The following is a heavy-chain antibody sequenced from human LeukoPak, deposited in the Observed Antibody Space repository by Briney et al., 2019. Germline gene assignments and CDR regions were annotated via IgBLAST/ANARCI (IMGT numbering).Heavy chain of an antibody. CDR2: INSGSNSI. J-gene: IGHJ4*02. D-gene: IGHD4-17*01. Sequence: PGGSLRLSCATSVFIFSSFTMNWVRQAPGRGLEWVSSINSGSNSIYYADSVTGRFTISRDNAKNSLYLQMNSLRAEDTAVYYCTRGSYGDYGYWGQGALVTVSS. CDR3: TRGSYGDYGY. V-gene: IGHV3-21*01. CDR1: VFIFSSFT.